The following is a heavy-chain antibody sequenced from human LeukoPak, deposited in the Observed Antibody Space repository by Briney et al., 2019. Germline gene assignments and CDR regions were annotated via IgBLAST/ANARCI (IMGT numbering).Heavy chain of an antibody. CDR1: GFTFSSYA. V-gene: IGHV3-23*01. CDR2: ISGSGGST. J-gene: IGHJ4*02. Sequence: SGGSLRLSCAASGFTFSSYAMSWVRQAPGKGLEWVSAISGSGGSTYYADSVKGRFTISRDNSKDTLYLQMNSLRAEDTALYYCAKDLSSGTGRGFDHWGQGTLVSVSS. CDR3: AKDLSSGTGRGFDH. D-gene: IGHD3/OR15-3a*01.